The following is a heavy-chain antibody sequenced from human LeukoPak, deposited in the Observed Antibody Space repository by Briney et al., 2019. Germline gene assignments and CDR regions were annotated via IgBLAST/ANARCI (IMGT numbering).Heavy chain of an antibody. CDR3: ARLYYDYVWGSYPYDY. Sequence: DSVKGRFTISRDNSKNTLYLQMNRRRAEDTAVYYCARLYYDYVWGSYPYDYWGQGTLVTVSS. V-gene: IGHV3-30*01. D-gene: IGHD3-16*02. J-gene: IGHJ4*02.